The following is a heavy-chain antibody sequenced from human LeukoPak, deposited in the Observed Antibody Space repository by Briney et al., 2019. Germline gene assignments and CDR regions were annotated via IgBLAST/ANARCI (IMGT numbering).Heavy chain of an antibody. CDR1: GRSFSGYY. CDR2: INHSGIT. Sequence: SETLSLTCAVYGRSFSGYYWTWIRQTPGKGLEWIGEINHSGITDYNPSLGSRVTISVDTSKNQFSLKLSSVTAADTAMYYCARAVIVVAAATQRNWFDPWGQGTLVTVSS. D-gene: IGHD2-15*01. J-gene: IGHJ5*02. V-gene: IGHV4-34*01. CDR3: ARAVIVVAAATQRNWFDP.